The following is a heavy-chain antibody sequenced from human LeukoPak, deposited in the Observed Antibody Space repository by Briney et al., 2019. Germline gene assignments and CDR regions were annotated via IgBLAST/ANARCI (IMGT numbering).Heavy chain of an antibody. V-gene: IGHV1-8*01. CDR3: AREQITMVRGVIITTYYYCGMDV. CDR2: MNPNSGNT. CDR1: GYTFTSYD. J-gene: IGHJ6*02. D-gene: IGHD3-10*01. Sequence: ASVKVSCKASGYTFTSYDINWVRQATGQGLEWMGWMNPNSGNTGYAQEFQGRVTMTRNTSISTAYMDLSSLRSEDTAVYYCAREQITMVRGVIITTYYYCGMDVWGQGTTVTVSS.